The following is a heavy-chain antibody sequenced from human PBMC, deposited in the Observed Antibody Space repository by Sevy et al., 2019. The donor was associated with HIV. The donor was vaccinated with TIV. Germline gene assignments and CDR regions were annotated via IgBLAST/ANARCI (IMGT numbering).Heavy chain of an antibody. D-gene: IGHD3-22*01. CDR1: GGSISGHY. V-gene: IGHV4-59*11. J-gene: IGHJ4*02. CDR2: IYDSGSS. CDR3: ARGGALTYYATTGFQNYFDS. Sequence: SETLSLTCSISGGSISGHYWGWIRQPPGKGLEWIAYIYDSGSSNYNPSLSGRVTISVDTSKNQFSLSLSSVTAADTAVYYGARGGALTYYATTGFQNYFDSWGPGTLVTVSS.